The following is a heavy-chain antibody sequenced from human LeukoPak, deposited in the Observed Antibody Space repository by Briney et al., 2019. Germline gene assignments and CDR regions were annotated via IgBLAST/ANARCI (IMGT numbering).Heavy chain of an antibody. J-gene: IGHJ4*02. V-gene: IGHV3-21*01. CDR1: GFTFSSYS. D-gene: IGHD3-9*01. Sequence: GGSLRLSCAASGFTFSSYSMNWVRQAPGKGLEWVSSISSSSSYIYYADSVKGRFTISRDNAKNSLYLQMNSLRAEDTAVYYCARENWRILRYFDWSYFDYWGQGTLVTVSS. CDR3: ARENWRILRYFDWSYFDY. CDR2: ISSSSSYI.